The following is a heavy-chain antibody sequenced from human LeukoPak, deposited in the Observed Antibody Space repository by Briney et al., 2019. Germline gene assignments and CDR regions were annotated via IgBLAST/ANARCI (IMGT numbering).Heavy chain of an antibody. CDR3: ARESGMTTVVKSAGALCAFDI. V-gene: IGHV1-46*01. CDR2: INPSGGST. D-gene: IGHD4-23*01. CDR1: GYTFTSYY. Sequence: ASVKVSCKASGYTFTSYYMHWVRQAPGQELEWMGIINPSGGSTSYAQKFQGRVTMTRDMSTSTVYMELSSLRSEDTAVYYCARESGMTTVVKSAGALCAFDIWGQGTMVTVSS. J-gene: IGHJ3*02.